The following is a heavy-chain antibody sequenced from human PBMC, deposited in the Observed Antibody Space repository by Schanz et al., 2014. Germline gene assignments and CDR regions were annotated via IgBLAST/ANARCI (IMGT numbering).Heavy chain of an antibody. D-gene: IGHD3-22*01. CDR1: GVTFSIYG. CDR3: AKDGRLPYYGTGSDFDY. Sequence: EVQLLESGGGFVQPGGSLRLSCVASGVTFSIYGMSWVRQAPGKGLEWVSRMIDSGSSVFYADSVKGRFTISRDNLKNTVYLQMNSLRAGDTAVYYCAKDGRLPYYGTGSDFDYWGQGTLVAVSS. V-gene: IGHV3-23*01. J-gene: IGHJ4*02. CDR2: MIDSGSSV.